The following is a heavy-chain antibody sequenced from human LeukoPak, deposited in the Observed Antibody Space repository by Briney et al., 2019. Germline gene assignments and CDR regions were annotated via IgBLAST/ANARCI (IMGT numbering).Heavy chain of an antibody. Sequence: SVKVSCKASGGTFSSYAISWVRQAPGQGLEWMGGIIPIFGTANYAQKFQGRVTITADESTSTAYMELSSLRSEDTAVYYCASHTWETDAFDIWGQGTMVTVSS. CDR1: GGTFSSYA. CDR2: IIPIFGTA. J-gene: IGHJ3*02. CDR3: ASHTWETDAFDI. D-gene: IGHD1-26*01. V-gene: IGHV1-69*13.